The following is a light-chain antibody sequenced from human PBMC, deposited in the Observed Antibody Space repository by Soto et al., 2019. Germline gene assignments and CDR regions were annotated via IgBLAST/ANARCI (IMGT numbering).Light chain of an antibody. J-gene: IGKJ5*01. CDR2: DAS. Sequence: EIVLTQSPATLSLSPGERATLSCRASQSVSSYLAWYQQKPGQAPRLLIYDASNRATDIPARFSGSGSGTDFTLTISSLEPEDFAVYYCQHRSTWPLSITFGQGTRLEIK. CDR3: QHRSTWPLSIT. V-gene: IGKV3-11*01. CDR1: QSVSSY.